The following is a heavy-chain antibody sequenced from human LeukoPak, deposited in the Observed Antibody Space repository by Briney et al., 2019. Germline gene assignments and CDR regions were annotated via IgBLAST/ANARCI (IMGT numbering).Heavy chain of an antibody. V-gene: IGHV3-11*01. Sequence: SGGSLRLSCAASGFTFSDYYMSWIRQAPGKGLEWVSYISSSGSTIYYADSVKGRFTISRDNAKNSLYLQMNSLRAEDTAVYYCARDPGDTRCSYGYDYWGQGTLVTVSS. CDR1: GFTFSDYY. CDR2: ISSSGSTI. D-gene: IGHD5-18*01. J-gene: IGHJ4*02. CDR3: ARDPGDTRCSYGYDY.